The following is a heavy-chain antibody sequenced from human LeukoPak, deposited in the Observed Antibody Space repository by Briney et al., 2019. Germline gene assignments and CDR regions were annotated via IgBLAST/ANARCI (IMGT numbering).Heavy chain of an antibody. CDR3: ARGAGGVVVPAARNWFDP. CDR2: IIPIFGTA. CDR1: GGTFSSYA. D-gene: IGHD2-2*01. J-gene: IGHJ5*02. Sequence: SVKVSCKASGGTFSSYAISWVRQAPGQGLEWMGGIIPIFGTANYAQKFQGRVTITTDESTSTAYMELRSLRSDDTAVYYCARGAGGVVVPAARNWFDPWGQGTLVTVSS. V-gene: IGHV1-69*05.